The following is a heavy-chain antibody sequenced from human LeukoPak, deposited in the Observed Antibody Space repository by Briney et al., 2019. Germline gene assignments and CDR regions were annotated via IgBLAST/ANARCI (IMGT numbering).Heavy chain of an antibody. CDR1: GFTFSSYS. J-gene: IGHJ6*02. D-gene: IGHD3-10*01. CDR3: ARVALWFGESADYYGMDV. CDR2: ISSRSSYI. V-gene: IGHV3-21*01. Sequence: PGGSLRPSCAASGFTFSSYSMSWVRQAPGEGLEWVSAISSRSSYIYYADSVKGRFTISRENAKNSLYLQMNSLRAEDTAVYYLARVALWFGESADYYGMDVWGQGTTVTVSS.